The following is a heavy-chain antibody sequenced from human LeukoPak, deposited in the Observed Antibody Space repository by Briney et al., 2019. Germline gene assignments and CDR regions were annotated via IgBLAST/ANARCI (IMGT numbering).Heavy chain of an antibody. V-gene: IGHV3-74*01. D-gene: IGHD6-13*01. CDR3: ARSDPESWLSEQQLAPFDY. Sequence: GGSLRLSCTASGFTFSNYWMNWVRQVPGKGLVWVSRMNNVGSSIFYADSVKGRFTISRDNAKNTLYLQMNSLRAEDTAVYYCARSDPESWLSEQQLAPFDYWGQGTLVTVSS. CDR2: MNNVGSSI. J-gene: IGHJ4*02. CDR1: GFTFSNYW.